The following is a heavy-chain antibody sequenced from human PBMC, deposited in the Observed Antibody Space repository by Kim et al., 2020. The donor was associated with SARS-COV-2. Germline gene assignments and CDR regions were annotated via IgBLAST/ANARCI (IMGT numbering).Heavy chain of an antibody. Sequence: SETLSLTCTVSGGSVSSGSSYWSWVRQSPGEGLEWIGYIYSGGSTDYSPSLKSRATISLSTSKNHFSLHLTSVTAADTAVYYCAESPSRNWFDPCGQVAL. V-gene: IGHV4-61*03. CDR1: GGSVSSGSSY. CDR3: AESPSRNWFDP. CDR2: IYSGGST. J-gene: IGHJ5*02.